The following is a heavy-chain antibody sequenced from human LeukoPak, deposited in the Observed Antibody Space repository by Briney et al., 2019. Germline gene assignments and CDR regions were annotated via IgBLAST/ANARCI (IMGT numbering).Heavy chain of an antibody. V-gene: IGHV3-9*03. CDR3: AKAGGYSSSSLAFFDY. D-gene: IGHD6-6*01. Sequence: GGSLRLSCAASGFTFGNYGMHWARQAPGKGLEWVSGVSWNSGSIGYADSVKGRFTISRDNAKNSLYLQMNSLRTEDMALYYCAKAGGYSSSSLAFFDYWGQGTLVTVSS. CDR2: VSWNSGSI. J-gene: IGHJ4*02. CDR1: GFTFGNYG.